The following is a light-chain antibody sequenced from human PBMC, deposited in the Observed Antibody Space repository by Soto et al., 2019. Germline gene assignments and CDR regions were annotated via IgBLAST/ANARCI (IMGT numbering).Light chain of an antibody. V-gene: IGKV1-5*03. CDR1: QSISVW. J-gene: IGKJ1*01. CDR2: KAS. CDR3: QQYNSYSPT. Sequence: DIQMTQSPSTLSASVGDRVTITCRASQSISVWLAWYQQRARKAPNLLIYKASRLESGVPSRFSGSGSETEFTLTISGLQPGDSATYYCQQYNSYSPTFGQGTKLDIK.